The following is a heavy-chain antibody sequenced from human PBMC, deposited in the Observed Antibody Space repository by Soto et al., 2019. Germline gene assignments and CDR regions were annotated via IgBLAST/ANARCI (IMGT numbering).Heavy chain of an antibody. CDR1: GGSIRYEYYH. J-gene: IGHJ6*02. Sequence: QVQLQQSGPGLVKPAQTLALTCTVCGGSIRYEYYHWTWGRQSPGKGMEWIGYTHYSGSFIYNPSFKSRVTISVDTSKNQFSLQLSSVTAADTAVYFCAREDDGGDRDYYGLDVWGQRTTVTVSS. CDR3: AREDDGGDRDYYGLDV. CDR2: THYSGSF. V-gene: IGHV4-30-4*08. D-gene: IGHD2-21*02.